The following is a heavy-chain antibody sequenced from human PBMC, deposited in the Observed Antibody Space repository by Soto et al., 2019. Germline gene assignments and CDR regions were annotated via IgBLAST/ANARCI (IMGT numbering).Heavy chain of an antibody. CDR2: ISGSGGST. D-gene: IGHD6-6*01. J-gene: IGHJ4*02. Sequence: GGSLRLSCAASGFTFSSYAMSWVRQAPGKGLEWVSAISGSGGSTYYADSVKGRFTISRDNSKNTLYLQMNSLRAEDTAVYYCANYLVEYSSSFSSNPVGSYGSGSAFDYWGQGTLVTVSS. CDR1: GFTFSSYA. V-gene: IGHV3-23*01. CDR3: ANYLVEYSSSFSSNPVGSYGSGSAFDY.